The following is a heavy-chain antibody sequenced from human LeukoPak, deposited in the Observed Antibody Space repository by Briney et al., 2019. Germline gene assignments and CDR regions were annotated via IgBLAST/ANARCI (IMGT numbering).Heavy chain of an antibody. J-gene: IGHJ4*02. CDR2: INGDGSDT. D-gene: IGHD3-10*01. CDR3: ATHSYYYGSGSYPHYLDY. CDR1: GFTFSGYW. V-gene: IGHV3-74*01. Sequence: GGSLRLSCAASGFTFSGYWMHWARQSPGKGLVWVSCINGDGSDTRYADSVKGRFTISRDNAKNSLYLQMSSLRAEDTALYYCATHSYYYGSGSYPHYLDYWGPGTLVTVSS.